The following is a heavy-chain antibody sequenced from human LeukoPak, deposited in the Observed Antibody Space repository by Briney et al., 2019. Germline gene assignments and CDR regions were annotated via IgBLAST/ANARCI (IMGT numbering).Heavy chain of an antibody. V-gene: IGHV4-4*02. J-gene: IGHJ4*02. CDR2: IYHSGSS. D-gene: IGHD6-25*01. Sequence: SETLSLTCAVSGGSISTNNWWSWVRQPPGKGLEWIGEIYHSGSSNYNPSLKSPVTISVDKSKNQFSLRLSSVTAADTAVYYCAKKRNAAPYYFDCWGQGTLVTVSS. CDR1: GGSISTNNW. CDR3: AKKRNAAPYYFDC.